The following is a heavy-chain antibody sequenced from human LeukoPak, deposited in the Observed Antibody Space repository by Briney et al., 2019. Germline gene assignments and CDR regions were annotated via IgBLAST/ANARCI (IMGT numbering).Heavy chain of an antibody. J-gene: IGHJ3*02. CDR1: GFTFSSYG. Sequence: PGGSLRLSCAASGFTFSSYGMHWVRQAPGKGLAWVSRIKSDGSIAYADSVKGRFTTSRDNAKNTLYLHMNSLRAEDTAVYYCETYYFDGSDAFDIWGQGTTVTVSS. CDR2: IKSDGSIA. D-gene: IGHD3-22*01. CDR3: ETYYFDGSDAFDI. V-gene: IGHV3-74*01.